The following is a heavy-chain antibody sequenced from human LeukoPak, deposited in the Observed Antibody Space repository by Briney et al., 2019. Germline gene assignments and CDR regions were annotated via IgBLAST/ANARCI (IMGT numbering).Heavy chain of an antibody. CDR3: ARDSWESGLDYFDY. CDR1: GFTFSSYW. CDR2: INSDGSST. D-gene: IGHD1-26*01. Sequence: GGSLRLSCAASGFTFSSYWMHWVRHAPGKGLIWVSRINSDGSSTIYADSVKGRFTISRDNAKNTLYLQMNSLRAEDTAVYYCARDSWESGLDYFDYWGQGTLVTVSS. J-gene: IGHJ4*02. V-gene: IGHV3-74*01.